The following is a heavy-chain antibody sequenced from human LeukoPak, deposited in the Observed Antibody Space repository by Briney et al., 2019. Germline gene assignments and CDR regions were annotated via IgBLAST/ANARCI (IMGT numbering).Heavy chain of an antibody. J-gene: IGHJ4*02. CDR1: GFTVSSNY. Sequence: GGSLRLSCAASGFTVSSNYMSWVRQAPGKGLEWVSVIYSGGRTYYADSVKGRFTISRDNSKNTLYLQMNSLRAEDTAVYYCARELVYYYDSSGYYKRGYFDYWGQGTLVTVSS. CDR3: ARELVYYYDSSGYYKRGYFDY. D-gene: IGHD3-22*01. V-gene: IGHV3-66*02. CDR2: IYSGGRT.